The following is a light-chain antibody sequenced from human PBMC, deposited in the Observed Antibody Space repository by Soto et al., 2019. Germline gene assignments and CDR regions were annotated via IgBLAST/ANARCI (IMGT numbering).Light chain of an antibody. CDR2: GAS. V-gene: IGKV3-20*01. CDR1: QSASSRS. Sequence: LTLSPATVTLSTLERATIPCRASQSASSRSLAWYQQKSGQAPRLLIYGASNRATGIPDRFSGSGSGTDFTPTISRLEPEDFALYYCQQFGSSLLTFGEGTKVDI. J-gene: IGKJ4*01. CDR3: QQFGSSLLT.